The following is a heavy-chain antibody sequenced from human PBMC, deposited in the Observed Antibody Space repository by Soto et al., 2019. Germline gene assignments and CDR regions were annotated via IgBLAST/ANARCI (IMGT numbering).Heavy chain of an antibody. CDR1: GFTFSSYG. D-gene: IGHD3-9*01. CDR3: AKPPFEIRIEYYFDY. CDR2: ISYDGSNK. Sequence: GGSLRLSCAASGFTFSSYGMHWVRQAPGKGLEWVAVISYDGSNKYYADSVKGRFTISRDNSKNTLYLQMNSLRAEDTAVYYCAKPPFEIRIEYYFDYWGQGTLVTVSS. V-gene: IGHV3-30*18. J-gene: IGHJ4*02.